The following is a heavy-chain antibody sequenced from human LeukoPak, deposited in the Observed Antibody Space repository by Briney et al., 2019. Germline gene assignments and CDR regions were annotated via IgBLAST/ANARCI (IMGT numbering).Heavy chain of an antibody. CDR1: GYTFTSYG. CDR2: ISAYNGNT. Sequence: ASVKVSCKASGYTFTSYGISWVRQAPGQGLEWMGWISAYNGNTNYAQKLQGRVTMTTDTSTSAAYMELRSLRSDDTAVYYCARPNSYYYYMDVWGKGTTVTVSS. CDR3: ARPNSYYYYMDV. V-gene: IGHV1-18*01. J-gene: IGHJ6*03.